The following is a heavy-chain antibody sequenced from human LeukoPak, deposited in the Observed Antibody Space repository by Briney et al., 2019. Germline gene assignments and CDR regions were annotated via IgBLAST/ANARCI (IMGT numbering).Heavy chain of an antibody. D-gene: IGHD6-13*01. CDR2: INPNSGGT. J-gene: IGHJ4*02. Sequence: ASVKVSCKASGYTFTGYYMHWVRQAPGQGLEWMGWINPNSGGTNYAQKFQGRVTMTRDTSISTAYMELSRLRSDDTAVYYCARDMAAGGSVDYWGQETLVTVSS. CDR3: ARDMAAGGSVDY. CDR1: GYTFTGYY. V-gene: IGHV1-2*02.